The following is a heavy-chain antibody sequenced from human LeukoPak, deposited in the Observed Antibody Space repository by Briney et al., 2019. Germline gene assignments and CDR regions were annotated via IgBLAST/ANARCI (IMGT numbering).Heavy chain of an antibody. CDR1: EYSFTTYW. V-gene: IGHV5-10-1*01. D-gene: IGHD6-13*01. Sequence: GESLKISCQGSEYSFTTYWINWVRLMPGKGLEWMGRIDPSDSYTNYSPSFQGHVTISADKSISTAYLQWSSLKASDTAMYYCARASGYSSSWYYSLGYWGQGTLVTVSS. CDR3: ARASGYSSSWYYSLGY. CDR2: IDPSDSYT. J-gene: IGHJ4*02.